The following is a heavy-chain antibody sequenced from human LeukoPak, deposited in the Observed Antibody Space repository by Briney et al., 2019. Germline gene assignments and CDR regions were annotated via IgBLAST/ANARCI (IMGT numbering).Heavy chain of an antibody. CDR2: MNATSGKT. Sequence: ASVKLSCKASGYTFNSYDINWVRQAPGQGLDWMGWMNATSGKTGQAQKFQGRITMTRDTSISTAYMELSSLRPEDTAVYYCAKYKSGDYFDAGKRYYFDQWGQGTPVTVSS. J-gene: IGHJ4*02. V-gene: IGHV1-8*01. CDR1: GYTFNSYD. D-gene: IGHD3-9*01. CDR3: AKYKSGDYFDAGKRYYFDQ.